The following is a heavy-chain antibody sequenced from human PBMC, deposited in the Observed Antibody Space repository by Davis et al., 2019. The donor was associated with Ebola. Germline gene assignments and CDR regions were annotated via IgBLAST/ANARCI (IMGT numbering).Heavy chain of an antibody. CDR2: IYYSGST. D-gene: IGHD1-1*01. Sequence: SETLSLTCTVSGGSISSYYWSWIRQPPGKGLEWIGYIYYSGSTNYNPSLKSRVTISVDTSKNQVSLKLTSVTAADTAVYYCARVRTGPDGYFDHWGQGILVTVSS. V-gene: IGHV4-59*12. J-gene: IGHJ4*02. CDR3: ARVRTGPDGYFDH. CDR1: GGSISSYY.